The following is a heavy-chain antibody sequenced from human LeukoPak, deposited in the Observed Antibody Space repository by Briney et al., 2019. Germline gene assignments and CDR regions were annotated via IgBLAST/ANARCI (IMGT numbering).Heavy chain of an antibody. CDR2: INPNNGDT. D-gene: IGHD1-26*01. V-gene: IGHV1-2*02. Sequence: GASVKVSCTSAGYTFTGYFIDLVRQAPGQGLEWMGEINPNNGDTKFAQKFEGRVTMTRDTSITTAYMELSSLKSDDTAVYYCARLRWERGALDYWGQGTPVTVSS. J-gene: IGHJ4*02. CDR1: GYTFTGYF. CDR3: ARLRWERGALDY.